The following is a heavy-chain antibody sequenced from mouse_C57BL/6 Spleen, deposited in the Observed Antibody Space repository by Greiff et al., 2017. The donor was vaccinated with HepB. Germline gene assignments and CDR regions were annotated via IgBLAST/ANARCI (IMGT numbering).Heavy chain of an antibody. J-gene: IGHJ2*01. CDR1: GYSFTGYY. Sequence: EVKLMESGPELVKPGASVKISCKASGYSFTGYYMNWVKQSPEKSLEWIGEINPSTGGTTYNQKFKAKATLTVDKSSSTAYMQLKSLTSEDSAVYYCARSSSGYVYDYWGQGTTLTVSS. CDR2: INPSTGGT. V-gene: IGHV1-42*01. CDR3: ARSSSGYVYDY. D-gene: IGHD3-2*02.